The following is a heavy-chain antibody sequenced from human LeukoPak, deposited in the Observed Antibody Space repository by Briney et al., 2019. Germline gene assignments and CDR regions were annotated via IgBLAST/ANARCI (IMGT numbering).Heavy chain of an antibody. Sequence: GGSLRLSCAASGFTFSSYSMNWVRQAPGKVLEWGSAISSSSSYIYYADSVKGRFTISRDNAKNSLYLQLNSLRAEDTAVYYCASDGEYSSGWYAYSFDIWGQGTMVNVSS. J-gene: IGHJ3*02. CDR2: ISSSSSYI. D-gene: IGHD6-19*01. CDR1: GFTFSSYS. CDR3: ASDGEYSSGWYAYSFDI. V-gene: IGHV3-21*01.